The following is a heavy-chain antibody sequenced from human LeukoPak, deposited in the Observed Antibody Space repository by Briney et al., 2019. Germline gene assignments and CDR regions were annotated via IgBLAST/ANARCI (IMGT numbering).Heavy chain of an antibody. J-gene: IGHJ3*02. CDR1: GFSFKDYN. Sequence: GGSLRLSCAASGFSFKDYNMHWVRQAPGKGLEWVAVITYDGSNKYYADSMKGRFTISRDNSKNTLYLQMDSLRAEDTAVYYCAKDGAAAGNDAFDIWGQGTMVTVSS. V-gene: IGHV3-30*18. D-gene: IGHD6-13*01. CDR2: ITYDGSNK. CDR3: AKDGAAAGNDAFDI.